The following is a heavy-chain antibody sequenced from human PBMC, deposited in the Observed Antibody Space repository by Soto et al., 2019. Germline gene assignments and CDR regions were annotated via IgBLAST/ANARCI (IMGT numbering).Heavy chain of an antibody. CDR1: GFTFSSYA. Sequence: EVQMLESGGGLVQPGGSLRLSWAASGFTFSSYAMSWVRQAPGKGLEWVSAISGSGGSTYYADSMKGRFTKPRDNSKNTMYLQMNSLRAEDTAVYYCAKDRTDCYNYYWGQGTLVTVSS. J-gene: IGHJ4*02. CDR2: ISGSGGST. V-gene: IGHV3-23*01. D-gene: IGHD2-21*01. CDR3: AKDRTDCYNYY.